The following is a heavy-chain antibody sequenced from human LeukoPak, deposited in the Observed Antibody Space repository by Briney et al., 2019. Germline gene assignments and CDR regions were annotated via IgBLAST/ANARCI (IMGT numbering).Heavy chain of an antibody. J-gene: IGHJ4*02. D-gene: IGHD3-10*01. CDR3: ATDGAFRGVIIAAGPHFDY. V-gene: IGHV3-30*03. CDR1: GFIFTAYG. CDR2: ISHDLTYQ. Sequence: GGSLRLSCAASGFIFTAYGMHWVRQAPGKGLEWVAVISHDLTYQAYADSVKGRFTISRDDSKNTLYVQMNSLRTEDTAFYYCATDGAFRGVIIAAGPHFDYWGQGTLVTVSS.